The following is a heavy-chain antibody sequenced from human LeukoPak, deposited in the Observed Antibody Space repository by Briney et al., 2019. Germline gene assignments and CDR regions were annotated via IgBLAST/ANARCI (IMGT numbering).Heavy chain of an antibody. CDR1: GFSFSSYA. V-gene: IGHV3-30*04. Sequence: KSGGSLRLSCAASGFSFSSYAIHWVRQAPGKGLEWVALISYNGGKKDYADSVKGRFTISRDNAKNTLYLQMNSLRAEDTAVYYCASHMVRGVGWGQGTLATVSS. D-gene: IGHD3-10*01. CDR2: ISYNGGKK. J-gene: IGHJ4*02. CDR3: ASHMVRGVG.